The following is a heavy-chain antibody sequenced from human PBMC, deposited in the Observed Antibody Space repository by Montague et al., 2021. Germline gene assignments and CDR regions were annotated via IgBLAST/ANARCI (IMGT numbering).Heavy chain of an antibody. CDR1: GGSFSGYY. CDR2: INHSGST. V-gene: IGHV4-34*01. J-gene: IGHJ5*02. Sequence: SETLSLTCTVYGGSFSGYYWSWICQSPGKGLEWIGEINHSGSTNYNPSLKSRVTISVDTSKNQFSLKLGSVTAADTAVYYCARRGVVTGWFNPWGQGTLVTVSS. D-gene: IGHD2-21*02. CDR3: ARRGVVTGWFNP.